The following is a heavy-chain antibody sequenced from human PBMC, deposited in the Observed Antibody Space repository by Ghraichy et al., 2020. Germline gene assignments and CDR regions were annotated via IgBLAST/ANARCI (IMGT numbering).Heavy chain of an antibody. D-gene: IGHD6-13*01. CDR1: GFTFSAYS. V-gene: IGHV3-48*02. Sequence: GGSLRLSCAASGFTFSAYSMNWVRQAPGKGLEWVSYISSGSSTIYYADSVKGRFTISRDNAKNSLYLQMNSLRDEDTAVYYCGRATGGSSWPNIDHWGQGTLVTVSS. J-gene: IGHJ4*02. CDR3: GRATGGSSWPNIDH. CDR2: ISSGSSTI.